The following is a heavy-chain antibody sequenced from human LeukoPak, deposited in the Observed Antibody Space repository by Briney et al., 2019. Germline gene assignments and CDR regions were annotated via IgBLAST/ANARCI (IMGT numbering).Heavy chain of an antibody. CDR2: INPSGGST. V-gene: IGHV1-46*01. CDR3: ARAQYCGSTSCPNPGDY. D-gene: IGHD2-2*01. J-gene: IGHJ4*02. CDR1: GYTFTSYY. Sequence: ASVKVSCKASGYTFTSYYMHWVRQAPGQGLEWMGIINPSGGSTSYAQKFQGRVTMTRDTSTSTVYMELSSLRSEDTAVYYCARAQYCGSTSCPNPGDYWGQGTLVTVSS.